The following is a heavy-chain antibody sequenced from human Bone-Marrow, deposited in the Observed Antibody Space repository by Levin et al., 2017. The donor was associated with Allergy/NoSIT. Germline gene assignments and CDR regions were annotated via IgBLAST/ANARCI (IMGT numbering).Heavy chain of an antibody. CDR1: GFTFSSYV. CDR3: AKDGGSSSCDY. V-gene: IGHV3-23*01. D-gene: IGHD6-13*01. J-gene: IGHJ4*02. CDR2: ISASGANT. Sequence: PGESLKISCAASGFTFSSYVMRWFRQAPGKGLEWVSTISASGANTYYADSVKGRFTISRDNSKNTLLLQMNSLRAEDTAVYYCAKDGGSSSCDYWGQGTLVTVSS.